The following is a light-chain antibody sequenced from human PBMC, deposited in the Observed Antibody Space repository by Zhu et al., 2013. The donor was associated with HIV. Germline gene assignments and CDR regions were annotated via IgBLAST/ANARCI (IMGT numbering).Light chain of an antibody. CDR2: TAS. Sequence: DIQLTQSPSFLSASVGDRVTITCRASHDIGRYLAWYQQKPGKAPNLLIYTASNLHTGVPSRFSGSGSGTEFTLTITSLQPDDFATYYCQHVNSNAAFGPGTKVDV. CDR3: QHVNSNAA. CDR1: HDIGRY. J-gene: IGKJ3*01. V-gene: IGKV1-9*01.